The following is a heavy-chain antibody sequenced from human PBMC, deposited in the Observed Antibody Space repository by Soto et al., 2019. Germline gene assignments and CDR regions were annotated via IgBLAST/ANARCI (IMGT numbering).Heavy chain of an antibody. CDR2: IYPGDSDT. J-gene: IGHJ4*02. Sequence: PVESLKISCKGSGYSFTSYWIGWVRQMPGKGLEWMGIIYPGDSDTRYSPSFQGQVTISADKSLRTAYLQWSSLKASDTAMYYCASLLGGDSSSWLDFDYWGQGTLVTVSS. D-gene: IGHD6-13*01. CDR1: GYSFTSYW. CDR3: ASLLGGDSSSWLDFDY. V-gene: IGHV5-51*01.